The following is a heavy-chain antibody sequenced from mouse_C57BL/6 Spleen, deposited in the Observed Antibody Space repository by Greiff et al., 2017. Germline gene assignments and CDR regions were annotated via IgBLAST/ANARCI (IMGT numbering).Heavy chain of an antibody. J-gene: IGHJ4*01. CDR1: GYTFTDYY. CDR2: INPNNGGT. CDR3: ARSVLRYYAMDY. Sequence: EVQLQQSGPELVKPGASVKISCKASGYTFTDYYMNWVKQSHGKSLEWIGDINPNNGGTSYNQKFKGKATLTVDKSSSTAYMELRSLTSEDSAVYYCARSVLRYYAMDYWGQGTSVTVSS. D-gene: IGHD1-1*01. V-gene: IGHV1-26*01.